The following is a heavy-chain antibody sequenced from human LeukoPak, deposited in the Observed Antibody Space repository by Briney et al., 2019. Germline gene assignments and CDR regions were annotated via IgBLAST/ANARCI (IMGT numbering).Heavy chain of an antibody. V-gene: IGHV3-48*02. Sequence: QAGGSLRLSCAASGFTFSSYAMSWVRQAPGKGLEWVSYISGSSRTIYYADSVKGRFTISRDNAKNSLHLQINSLRDEDTAVYYCAIRGYYDTTYAYDYHAMDVWGQGTAVTVSS. J-gene: IGHJ6*02. CDR1: GFTFSSYA. D-gene: IGHD3-22*01. CDR2: ISGSSRTI. CDR3: AIRGYYDTTYAYDYHAMDV.